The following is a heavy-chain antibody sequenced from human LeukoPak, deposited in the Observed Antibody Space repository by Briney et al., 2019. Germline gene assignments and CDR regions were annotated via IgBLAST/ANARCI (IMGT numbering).Heavy chain of an antibody. Sequence: GGSLRLSCAASGFTFSSYSMNWVRQAPGKGLEWVSSISSSSSYIYYADSVRGRFTISRDNAKNSLYLQMNSLRAEDTAVHYCAREQQPVPLDYWGQGTLVTVSS. CDR1: GFTFSSYS. CDR2: ISSSSSYI. J-gene: IGHJ4*02. V-gene: IGHV3-21*01. D-gene: IGHD6-13*01. CDR3: AREQQPVPLDY.